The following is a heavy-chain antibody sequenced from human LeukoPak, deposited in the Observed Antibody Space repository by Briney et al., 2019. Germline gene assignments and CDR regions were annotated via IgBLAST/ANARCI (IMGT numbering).Heavy chain of an antibody. Sequence: ASVKVSCKASGYTFTSYGINWVRQAPGQGLEWMGWISAYNGNTNYAQKLPGRVTMTTDTSTSTAYMELRSLRSDDTAVYYCARDGIAVAGTDNYGMDVWGQGTTVTVSS. CDR3: ARDGIAVAGTDNYGMDV. CDR2: ISAYNGNT. CDR1: GYTFTSYG. D-gene: IGHD6-19*01. V-gene: IGHV1-18*01. J-gene: IGHJ6*02.